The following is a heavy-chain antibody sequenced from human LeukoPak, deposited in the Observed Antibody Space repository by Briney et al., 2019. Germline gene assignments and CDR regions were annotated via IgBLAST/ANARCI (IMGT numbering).Heavy chain of an antibody. J-gene: IGHJ4*02. CDR1: GVSMSSDNYS. V-gene: IGHV4-61*02. CDR2: IYTSGDT. CDR3: ARERNDFWSGYYDY. D-gene: IGHD3-3*01. Sequence: SQTLSLTCTVSGVSMSSDNYSWSWIRQPAGKGLEWIGRIYTSGDTNYNPSLDRRVTISIDTSKNQFSLKLSSVTAADTAVYYCARERNDFWSGYYDYWGQGTVVTVSS.